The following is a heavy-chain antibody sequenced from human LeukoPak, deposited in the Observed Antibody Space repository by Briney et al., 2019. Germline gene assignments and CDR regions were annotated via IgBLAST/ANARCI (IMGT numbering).Heavy chain of an antibody. J-gene: IGHJ4*02. CDR3: ARPLTKYYYDSSGLHAGY. CDR2: ISVYNGDT. Sequence: ASVKVSCKASGYIFTNYGISWVRQAPGQGLEWMGWISVYNGDTNYAQKLQGRVTMTTDTSTSTAYMEVRSLRSDDTAVYYCARPLTKYYYDSSGLHAGYWGQGTLVTVSS. V-gene: IGHV1-18*01. CDR1: GYIFTNYG. D-gene: IGHD3-22*01.